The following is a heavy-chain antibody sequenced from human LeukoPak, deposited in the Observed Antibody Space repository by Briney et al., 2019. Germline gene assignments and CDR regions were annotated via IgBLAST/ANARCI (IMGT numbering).Heavy chain of an antibody. V-gene: IGHV3-53*01. J-gene: IGHJ4*02. CDR3: VKDLGGPMLTFGGQRGYFDY. CDR2: IYSGGNT. D-gene: IGHD3-16*01. CDR1: GFTVSSNS. Sequence: PGGSLRLSCTVSGFTVSSNSMSWVRQAPGKGLEWVSFIYSGGNTHYSDSVKGRFTISRDYSQNTLSLQMNSLRAEDTAVYYCVKDLGGPMLTFGGQRGYFDYWGQGALVTVSS.